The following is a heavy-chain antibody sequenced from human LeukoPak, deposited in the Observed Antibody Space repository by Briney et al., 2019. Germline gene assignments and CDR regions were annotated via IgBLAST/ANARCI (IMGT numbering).Heavy chain of an antibody. D-gene: IGHD2-2*02. CDR2: ISSSSSTI. CDR1: GFTFSSYS. CDR3: ARSHTAPLHPLDAFDI. Sequence: PGGSLRLSCAASGFTFSSYSMNWVRQAPGKGLEWVSYISSSSSTIYYADSVKGRFTISRDNAKNSLYLQMNSLRAEDTAVYYCARSHTAPLHPLDAFDIWGQGTMVTVSS. V-gene: IGHV3-48*04. J-gene: IGHJ3*02.